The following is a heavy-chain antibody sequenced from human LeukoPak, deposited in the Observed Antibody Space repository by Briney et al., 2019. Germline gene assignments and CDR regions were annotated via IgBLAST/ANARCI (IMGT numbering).Heavy chain of an antibody. CDR1: GYTFTSYG. D-gene: IGHD4-23*01. J-gene: IGHJ4*02. CDR2: ISAYNGDT. V-gene: IGHV1-18*01. CDR3: ARQLRWDQYYFDY. Sequence: GASVKVSCKASGYTFTSYGFSWVRQAPGQGLEWMGWISAYNGDTKYVLNLRGRVTMTTDTSTSTAYMELRSLRSDDTAVYYCARQLRWDQYYFDYWGQGTLVTVSS.